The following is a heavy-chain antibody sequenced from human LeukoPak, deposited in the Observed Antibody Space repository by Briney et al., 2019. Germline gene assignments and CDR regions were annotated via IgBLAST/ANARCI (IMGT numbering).Heavy chain of an antibody. J-gene: IGHJ4*02. CDR3: ARDFAAQLWDRGRVRYFDY. CDR2: ISSSSSYI. Sequence: PGGSLRLSCAASGFTFSSYWMSWVRQAPGKGLEWVSSISSSSSYIYYADSVKGRFTISRDNAKNSLYLQMNSLRAEDTAVYYCARDFAAQLWDRGRVRYFDYWGQGTLVTVSS. V-gene: IGHV3-21*01. CDR1: GFTFSSYW. D-gene: IGHD5-18*01.